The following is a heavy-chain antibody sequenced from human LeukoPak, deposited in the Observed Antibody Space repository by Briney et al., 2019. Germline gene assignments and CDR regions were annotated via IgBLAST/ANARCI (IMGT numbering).Heavy chain of an antibody. CDR3: AKDRPYISSWYGCSTP. V-gene: IGHV3-23*01. D-gene: IGHD2-2*01. Sequence: SGESLRLSCGASGFSLSSYVMTWVRQAPGKGVEWVSTLSDRGGGTFYADSVKGRFTISRDNSRNTLYLQMHSLRVEDTAVYYCAKDRPYISSWYGCSTPWGQGTLVTVSS. J-gene: IGHJ5*02. CDR1: GFSLSSYV. CDR2: LSDRGGGT.